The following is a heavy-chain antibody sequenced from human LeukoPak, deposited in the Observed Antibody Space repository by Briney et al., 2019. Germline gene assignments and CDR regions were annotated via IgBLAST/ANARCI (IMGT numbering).Heavy chain of an antibody. V-gene: IGHV1-2*02. Sequence: GASVKVSCKASGYTFTGHYIHWVRQAPGQGLEWMGWINPNSGDTNYAQRFQGRVTMTRDTSISTAYMELSRLRSDDTAVYYCARVRIAVAGKYYFDYWGQGTLVTVSS. D-gene: IGHD6-19*01. CDR3: ARVRIAVAGKYYFDY. CDR2: INPNSGDT. CDR1: GYTFTGHY. J-gene: IGHJ4*02.